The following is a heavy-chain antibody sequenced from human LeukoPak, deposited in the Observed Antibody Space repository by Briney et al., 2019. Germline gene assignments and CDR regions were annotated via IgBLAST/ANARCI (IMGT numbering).Heavy chain of an antibody. J-gene: IGHJ5*01. D-gene: IGHD1-26*01. V-gene: IGHV6-1*01. CDR3: TRGEVFGF. CDR1: GDSVSSDIAA. CDR2: TYYRSKWYN. Sequence: SQTLSLTCAISGDSVSSDIAAWNWIRQSPSRGLQWLGRTYYRSKWYNDYAVSVESRITINSDTSKNEFSLHLNSVTPEDTAVYYCTRGEVFGFWGQGTLVTVSS.